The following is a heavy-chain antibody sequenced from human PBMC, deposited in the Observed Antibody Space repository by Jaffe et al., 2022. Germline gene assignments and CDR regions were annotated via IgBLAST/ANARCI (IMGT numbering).Heavy chain of an antibody. D-gene: IGHD4-4*01. J-gene: IGHJ6*03. CDR1: GYTFTSYG. CDR3: AREGLNTVTTWDYDYYYMDV. V-gene: IGHV1-18*01. Sequence: QVQLVQSGAEVKKPGASVKVSCKASGYTFTSYGISWVRQAPGQGLEWMGWISAYNGNTNYAQKLQGRVTMTTDTSTSTAYMELRSLRSDDTAVYYCAREGLNTVTTWDYDYYYMDVWGKGTTVTVSS. CDR2: ISAYNGNT.